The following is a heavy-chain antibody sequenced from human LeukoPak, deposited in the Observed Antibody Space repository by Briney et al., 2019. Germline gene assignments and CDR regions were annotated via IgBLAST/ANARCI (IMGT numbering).Heavy chain of an antibody. CDR2: ISSSNSFI. J-gene: IGHJ6*02. D-gene: IGHD1-26*01. V-gene: IGHV3-21*01. CDR3: AGGVAGATSGYYYGMDV. Sequence: PGGSLRLSCAASRFIFSSYHMHWVRQPPGKGLEWVSSISSSNSFIYYADSMKGRFTISRDNSKNTLYLQMNSLRAEDTAVYYCAGGVAGATSGYYYGMDVWGQGTTVTVSS. CDR1: RFIFSSYH.